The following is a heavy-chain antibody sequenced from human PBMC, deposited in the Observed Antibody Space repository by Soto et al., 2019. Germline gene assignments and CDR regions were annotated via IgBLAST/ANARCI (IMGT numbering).Heavy chain of an antibody. Sequence: SETLSLTCSVSGFAISRGYYWSWVRQPPGKGLEWIGSIYPSVSSYHNPSLATRLGLSIYASKNQFTLNLTSVTAADTALYFCAREKVGTTFFDTWGQGIQVTVSS. D-gene: IGHD2-21*02. CDR2: IYPSVSS. CDR1: GFAISRGYY. CDR3: AREKVGTTFFDT. J-gene: IGHJ4*02. V-gene: IGHV4-38-2*02.